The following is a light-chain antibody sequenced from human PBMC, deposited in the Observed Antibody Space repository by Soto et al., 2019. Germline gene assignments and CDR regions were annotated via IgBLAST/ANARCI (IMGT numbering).Light chain of an antibody. J-gene: IGLJ1*01. Sequence: SVLTQPASVSGSPGQWITISCTGTSSDVGGYNSVSWYQQHPGKAPKLMIYDVSNRPSGVSNRFSGSKSGNTASLTISGLQAEDEADYYCSSYTSSSTLVFGTGTKVTV. CDR3: SSYTSSSTLV. V-gene: IGLV2-14*01. CDR1: SSDVGGYNS. CDR2: DVS.